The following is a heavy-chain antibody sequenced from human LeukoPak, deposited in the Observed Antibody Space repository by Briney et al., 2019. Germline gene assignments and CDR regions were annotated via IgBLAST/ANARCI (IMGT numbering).Heavy chain of an antibody. D-gene: IGHD3-10*01. CDR3: AKGNHYYGSGSYSSFDY. V-gene: IGHV3-23*01. J-gene: IGHJ4*02. CDR1: GFTFSSYA. Sequence: PGGSLRLSCAASGFTFSSYAMSWVRQAPGKGLEWVSAFSGSGGSTYYADSVKGRFTISRDNSKNTLYLQMNSLGAEDTPVYYCAKGNHYYGSGSYSSFDYWGQGTLVTVSS. CDR2: FSGSGGST.